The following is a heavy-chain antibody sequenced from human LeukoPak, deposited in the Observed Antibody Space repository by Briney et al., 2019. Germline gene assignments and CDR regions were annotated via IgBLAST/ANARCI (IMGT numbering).Heavy chain of an antibody. Sequence: GGSLRLSCEGSGINFNDFTMNWVRQAPGKGLEWVSSISSRNSFIHYTDSVRGRFTISRDNAKNSLYLQMDSLRAEDTAVYYCARAQFRHWGQGTLVTVSS. V-gene: IGHV3-21*01. CDR1: GINFNDFT. CDR3: ARAQFRH. D-gene: IGHD5-24*01. CDR2: ISSRNSFI. J-gene: IGHJ4*02.